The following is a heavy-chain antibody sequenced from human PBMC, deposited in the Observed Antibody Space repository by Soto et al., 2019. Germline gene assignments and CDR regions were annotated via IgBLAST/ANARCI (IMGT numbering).Heavy chain of an antibody. V-gene: IGHV5-51*01. CDR3: ARHTRVLRFLEWSPGDY. J-gene: IGHJ4*02. CDR2: IYPGDSDT. D-gene: IGHD3-3*01. Sequence: PGESLKISCKGSGYSFTSYWIGWVRQMPGKGLEWMGIIYPGDSDTRYSPSFQGQVTISADKSIITAYLQWSSLKASDTAMYYCARHTRVLRFLEWSPGDYWGQGTLVTVSS. CDR1: GYSFTSYW.